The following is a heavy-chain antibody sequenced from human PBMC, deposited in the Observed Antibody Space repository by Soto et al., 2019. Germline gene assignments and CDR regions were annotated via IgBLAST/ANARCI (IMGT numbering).Heavy chain of an antibody. CDR1: GFTFSSYG. V-gene: IGHV3-30*18. D-gene: IGHD6-13*01. CDR2: ISYDGSNK. Sequence: GGSLRLSCAASGFTFSSYGMHWVRQAPGKGLEWVAVISYDGSNKYYADSVKGRFTISRDNSKNTLYLQMNSLRAEDTAVYYCAKDLLYGSIAAAGTFVLEDWGQGTLVTVSS. CDR3: AKDLLYGSIAAAGTFVLED. J-gene: IGHJ4*02.